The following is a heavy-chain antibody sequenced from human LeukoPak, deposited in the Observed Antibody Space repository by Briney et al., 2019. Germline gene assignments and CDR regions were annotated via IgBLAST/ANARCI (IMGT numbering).Heavy chain of an antibody. CDR1: GFTFSSYA. CDR2: ISGSGGST. Sequence: PGGSLRLSCAASGFTFSSYAMSWVRQAPGKGLEWVSDISGSGGSTYYADSVKGRFTISRDNSKNTLYLQMNSLRAEDTAVYYCANIAVTTKYYYYYYMDVWGKGTTVTISS. D-gene: IGHD4-17*01. J-gene: IGHJ6*03. CDR3: ANIAVTTKYYYYYYMDV. V-gene: IGHV3-23*01.